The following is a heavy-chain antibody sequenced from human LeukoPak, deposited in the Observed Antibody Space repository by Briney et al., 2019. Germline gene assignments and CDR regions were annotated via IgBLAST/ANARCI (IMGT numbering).Heavy chain of an antibody. Sequence: GGSLRLSCAASGFTFNNYAMSWVRQAPVRGLEWVSSLRGNGDTFYADSVKGRFTLSRDDSRNTVYLQLNNLRVEDTAVYYCAKDIGSGWWDYYFDYWGQGTLVTVSS. D-gene: IGHD6-19*01. CDR2: LRGNGDT. CDR1: GFTFNNYA. J-gene: IGHJ4*02. CDR3: AKDIGSGWWDYYFDY. V-gene: IGHV3-23*01.